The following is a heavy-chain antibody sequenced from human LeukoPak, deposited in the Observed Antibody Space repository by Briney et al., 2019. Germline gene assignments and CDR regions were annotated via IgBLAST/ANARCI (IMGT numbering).Heavy chain of an antibody. CDR3: ARHPDCTRTSCYVDLYGMDG. J-gene: IGHJ6*02. CDR2: INPGDSDT. V-gene: IGHV5-51*01. D-gene: IGHD2-2*01. Sequence: GESLKISCKGSGYRFTSYWIGWVRQMPGKGLEWMGIINPGDSDTGYSPSFQGQVTISADKSISTAYLQWSSLKASDTAMYYCARHPDCTRTSCYVDLYGMDGWGQGTTVTVSS. CDR1: GYRFTSYW.